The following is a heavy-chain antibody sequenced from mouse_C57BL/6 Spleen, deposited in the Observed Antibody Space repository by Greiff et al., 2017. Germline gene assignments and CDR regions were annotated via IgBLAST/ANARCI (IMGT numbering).Heavy chain of an antibody. V-gene: IGHV1-26*01. Sequence: VQLQQSGPELVKPGASVKISCKASGYTFTDYYMNWVKQSHGKSLEWIGDINPNNGGTSYNQKFKGKATLTVDKSSSTAYMELRSLTSEDSAVYYCARVDTVVFDYWGQGTTLTVSS. J-gene: IGHJ2*01. CDR2: INPNNGGT. CDR1: GYTFTDYY. D-gene: IGHD1-1*01. CDR3: ARVDTVVFDY.